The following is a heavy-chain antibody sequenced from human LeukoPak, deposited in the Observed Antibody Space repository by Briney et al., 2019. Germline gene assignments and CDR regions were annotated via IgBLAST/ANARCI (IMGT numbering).Heavy chain of an antibody. CDR1: GYTLTELS. J-gene: IGHJ4*02. D-gene: IGHD3-9*01. Sequence: ASVKVSCKVSGYTLTELSMHWERQAPGKGLEWMGGFDPEDGETIYAQKFQGRVTMTEDTSTDTAYMELSSLRSEDTAVYYCATAELRYFDWLLYHWGQGTLVTVSS. V-gene: IGHV1-24*01. CDR2: FDPEDGET. CDR3: ATAELRYFDWLLYH.